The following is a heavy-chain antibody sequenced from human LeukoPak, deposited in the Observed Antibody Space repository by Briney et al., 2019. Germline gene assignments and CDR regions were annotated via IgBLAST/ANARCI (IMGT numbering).Heavy chain of an antibody. CDR3: ARAWGMRDTAMVYFDY. D-gene: IGHD5-18*01. V-gene: IGHV1-2*02. CDR1: GYTFTGYY. J-gene: IGHJ4*02. CDR2: INPNSGGT. Sequence: ASVKVSCKASGYTFTGYYMHWVRQAPGQGLEWMGWINPNSGGTNYAQKFQGRVTMTRDTSISTAYMELSRLRSDDTAVYYCARAWGMRDTAMVYFDYWGQGTLVTVSS.